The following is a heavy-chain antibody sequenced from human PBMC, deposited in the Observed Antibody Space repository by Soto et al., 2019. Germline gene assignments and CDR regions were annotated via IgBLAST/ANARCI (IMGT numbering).Heavy chain of an antibody. CDR3: ATDQSTVRGVSFFNDFDY. V-gene: IGHV1-24*01. J-gene: IGHJ4*02. Sequence: QVQLVQSGAEVKKPGASVKVSCKVSGYTLTELSMHWVRQAPGKGLEWMGGLDPEDGETIYAQKFQGRVTMAEDTSTDTADMEIRSLRSEDPTVYYCATDQSTVRGVSFFNDFDYWGQGTLVTVSS. CDR2: LDPEDGET. CDR1: GYTLTELS. D-gene: IGHD3-10*01.